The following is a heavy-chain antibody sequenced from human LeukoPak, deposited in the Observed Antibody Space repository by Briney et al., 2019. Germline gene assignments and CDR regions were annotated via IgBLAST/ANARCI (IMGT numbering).Heavy chain of an antibody. V-gene: IGHV1-24*01. D-gene: IGHD6-13*01. CDR1: GYTLTELS. J-gene: IGHJ4*02. Sequence: GASVKVSCKVSGYTLTELSMHWVRQAPGKGLEWMGGFDPEDGETIYAQKFQGRVAMTEDTSTDTAYMELSSLRSEDTAVYYCATGGAAAGTGRLDYWGQGTLVTVSS. CDR3: ATGGAAAGTGRLDY. CDR2: FDPEDGET.